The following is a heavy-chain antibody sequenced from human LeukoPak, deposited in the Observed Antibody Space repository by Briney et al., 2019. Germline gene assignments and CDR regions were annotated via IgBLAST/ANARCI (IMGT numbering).Heavy chain of an antibody. CDR3: AKLYSSGYPATDAFDI. J-gene: IGHJ3*02. Sequence: SGGSLRLSCAASGFTFSSYGMHWVRQAPGKGLEWVAVISYDGSNKYYADSVKGRFTISRDNSKNTLYLQMNSLRAEDTAVYYCAKLYSSGYPATDAFDIWGQGTMVTVSS. CDR2: ISYDGSNK. V-gene: IGHV3-30*18. CDR1: GFTFSSYG. D-gene: IGHD3-22*01.